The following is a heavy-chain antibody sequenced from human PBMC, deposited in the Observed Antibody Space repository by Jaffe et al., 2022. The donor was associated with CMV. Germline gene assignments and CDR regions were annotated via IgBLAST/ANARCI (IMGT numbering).Heavy chain of an antibody. Sequence: QVTLKESGPVLVKPTETLTLTCTVSGFSLSNARMGVSWIRQPPGKALEWLAHIFSNDEKSYSTSLKSRLTISKDTSKSQVVLTMTNMDPVDTATYYCARIIGTYYDFWSGYFGQNYYYYYGMDVWGQGTTVTVSS. V-gene: IGHV2-26*01. CDR1: GFSLSNARMG. CDR2: IFSNDEK. CDR3: ARIIGTYYDFWSGYFGQNYYYYYGMDV. D-gene: IGHD3-3*01. J-gene: IGHJ6*02.